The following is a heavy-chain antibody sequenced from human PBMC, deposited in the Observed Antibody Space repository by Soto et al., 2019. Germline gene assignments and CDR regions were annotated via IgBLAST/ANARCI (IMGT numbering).Heavy chain of an antibody. Sequence: PSETLSLTCTVSGGSISSYYWSWIRQPPGKGLEWIGYIYYSGSTNYNPSLESRVTISVDTSKNQFSLKLSSVTAADTAVYYCARRYCTNGVCPNWFDPWGQGTLVTVSS. V-gene: IGHV4-59*01. CDR3: ARRYCTNGVCPNWFDP. CDR2: IYYSGST. CDR1: GGSISSYY. D-gene: IGHD2-8*01. J-gene: IGHJ5*02.